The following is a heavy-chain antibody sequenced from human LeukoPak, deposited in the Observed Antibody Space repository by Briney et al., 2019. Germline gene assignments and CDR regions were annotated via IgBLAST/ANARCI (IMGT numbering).Heavy chain of an antibody. V-gene: IGHV3-21*01. CDR1: GFTFSSYS. Sequence: GGSLRLSCAASGFTFSSYSMNWVRQAPGKGLEWVSSISSSSSYIYYADSVKGRFTISRDNAKNPLYLQMNSLRAEDTAVHYCASYYYYYYMDVWGKGTTVTVSS. CDR3: ASYYYYYYMDV. CDR2: ISSSSSYI. J-gene: IGHJ6*03.